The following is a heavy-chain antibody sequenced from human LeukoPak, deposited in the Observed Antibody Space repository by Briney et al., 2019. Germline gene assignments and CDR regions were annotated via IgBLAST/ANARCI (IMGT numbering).Heavy chain of an antibody. J-gene: IGHJ6*02. CDR2: INHSGST. V-gene: IGHV4-34*01. CDR1: GGSFSGYY. D-gene: IGHD5-18*01. CDR3: ARGGILQHLYGMDV. Sequence: PSETLSLTCAVYGGSFSGYYWSGIREPQGKGLERIGEINHSGSTNYNPSLKSRVTISVDTSKNQFSLKLSSVTAADTAVYYCARGGILQHLYGMDVWGQGTTVTVSS.